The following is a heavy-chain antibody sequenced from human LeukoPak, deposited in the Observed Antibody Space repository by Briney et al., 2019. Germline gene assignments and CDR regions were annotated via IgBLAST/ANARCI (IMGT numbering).Heavy chain of an antibody. J-gene: IGHJ4*02. V-gene: IGHV4-4*09. CDR3: ARLQQLVFDY. CDR2: IYTSGGT. CDR1: GGSISSYY. Sequence: PSEPLSLTCTVSGGSISSYYWSWIRQPPGKGLEWIGYIYTSGGTNYNPSLKSRVTISVDTSKNQFSLKLSSVTAADTAVYYCARLQQLVFDYWGQGTLVSVSS. D-gene: IGHD6-6*01.